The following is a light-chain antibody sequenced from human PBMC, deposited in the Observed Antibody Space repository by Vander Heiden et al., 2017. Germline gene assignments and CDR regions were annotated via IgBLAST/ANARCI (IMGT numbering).Light chain of an antibody. CDR1: QSISSY. J-gene: IGKJ1*01. CDR3: RQSNRKT. V-gene: IGKV1-39*01. Sequence: DIQMTQSPSSLSASVGDRVTITCRASQSISSYLNWYQQKPGKAPKLLVYAASSLQGGVPSRFSGSGSETDFTLTISSLEPEEFATYYWRQSNRKTFGQGTKVEIK. CDR2: AAS.